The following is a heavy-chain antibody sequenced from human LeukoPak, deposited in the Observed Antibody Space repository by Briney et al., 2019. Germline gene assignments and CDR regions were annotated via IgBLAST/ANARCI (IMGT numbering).Heavy chain of an antibody. V-gene: IGHV4-4*07. Sequence: SETLSLTCTVSGGSINNYYWSWIRQPAGKGLEWIGRIYTRGSTNYNPSLKSRVTMSVDTSKNQFSLKLSSVTAADTAVYYCARADNLNAFDYWGQGTLVTVSS. D-gene: IGHD1-1*01. J-gene: IGHJ4*02. CDR2: IYTRGST. CDR3: ARADNLNAFDY. CDR1: GGSINNYY.